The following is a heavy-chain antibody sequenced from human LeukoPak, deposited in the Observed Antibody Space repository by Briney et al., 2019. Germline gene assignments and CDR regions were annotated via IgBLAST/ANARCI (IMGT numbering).Heavy chain of an antibody. CDR3: ARPTARVAIFDY. Sequence: ASVKVSCKASGYTFTSYGISWVRQAPGQRLEWMGWINAGNGNTKYSQKFQGRVTITRVTSASTAYMELSSLRSEDTAVYYCARPTARVAIFDYWGQGPLVTVPS. J-gene: IGHJ4*02. CDR1: GYTFTSYG. D-gene: IGHD5-18*01. V-gene: IGHV1-3*01. CDR2: INAGNGNT.